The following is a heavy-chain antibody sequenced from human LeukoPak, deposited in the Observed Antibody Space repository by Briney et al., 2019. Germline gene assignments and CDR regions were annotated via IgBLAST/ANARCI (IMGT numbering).Heavy chain of an antibody. V-gene: IGHV4-39*01. CDR1: GDSISRSSYS. CDR2: VYYSGNT. J-gene: IGHJ4*02. Sequence: SETLSLTCTASGDSISRSSYSWGWIRQSPGKGLEWIGSVYYSGNTYYNPSLKSRVTLSVDTSKNQFSLKLSSVTAADTAVYYCAIYMVRGVLFDYWGQGTLVTVSS. D-gene: IGHD3-10*01. CDR3: AIYMVRGVLFDY.